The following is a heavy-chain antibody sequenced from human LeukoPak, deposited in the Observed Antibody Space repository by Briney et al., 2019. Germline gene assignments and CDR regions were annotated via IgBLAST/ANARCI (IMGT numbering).Heavy chain of an antibody. CDR2: INPNSGDT. CDR1: GYTFTGYY. V-gene: IGHV1-2*02. Sequence: ASVTVSCKASGYTFTGYYMHWVRQAPGQGLEWMGWINPNSGDTNYAQKLQGRVTMTREPSISTAYMELSRLTSDDTAVYYCAGPWGSGWYEGFDYWGQGTLVTVSS. J-gene: IGHJ4*02. D-gene: IGHD6-19*01. CDR3: AGPWGSGWYEGFDY.